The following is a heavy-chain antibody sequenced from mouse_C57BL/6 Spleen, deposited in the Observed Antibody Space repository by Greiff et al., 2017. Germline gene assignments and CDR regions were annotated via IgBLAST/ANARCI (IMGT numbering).Heavy chain of an antibody. CDR1: GFTFSSYG. CDR2: ISSGGSYT. CDR3: ARRRGNYGYYFDY. J-gene: IGHJ2*01. Sequence: EVHLVESGGDLVKPGGSLKLSCAASGFTFSSYGMSWVRQTPDKRLEWVATISSGGSYTYYPDSVKGRFTISRDNAKNTLYLQMSSLKSEDTAMYYCARRRGNYGYYFDYWGQGTTLTVSS. D-gene: IGHD2-1*01. V-gene: IGHV5-6*01.